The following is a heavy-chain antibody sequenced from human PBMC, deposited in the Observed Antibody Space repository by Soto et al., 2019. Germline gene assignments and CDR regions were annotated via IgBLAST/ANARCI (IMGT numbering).Heavy chain of an antibody. CDR1: GGSMSGYY. CDR3: ARSIAVPSSHIDH. CDR2: VYYTGST. J-gene: IGHJ4*02. Sequence: SETLSLTCRVSGGSMSGYYWSWTRQAPGKGLEWIGYVYYTGSTTYNPSLQSRVTISVDTPNKQFSLSLRLATAADTAVYFCARSIAVPSSHIDHWGQGIRVTVSS. V-gene: IGHV4-59*01. D-gene: IGHD6-6*01.